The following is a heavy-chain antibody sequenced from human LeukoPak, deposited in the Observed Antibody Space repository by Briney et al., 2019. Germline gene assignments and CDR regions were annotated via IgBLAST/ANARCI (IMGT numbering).Heavy chain of an antibody. Sequence: SGTLSLTPAVPGGSTTRGVYYSSWIRQPPGNCLEWIGYIYHSGSTYYNPSLKSRLTISVNRYNNHSSLKLSSVTAAETAVYYCGRVSSGSYYDWYFDLWGRRTLVTVAS. J-gene: IGHJ2*01. V-gene: IGHV4-30-2*01. CDR3: GRVSSGSYYDWYFDL. CDR1: GGSTTRGVYY. D-gene: IGHD1-26*01. CDR2: IYHSGST.